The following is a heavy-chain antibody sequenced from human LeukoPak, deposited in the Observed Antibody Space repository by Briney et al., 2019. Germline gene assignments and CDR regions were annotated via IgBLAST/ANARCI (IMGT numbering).Heavy chain of an antibody. CDR2: ISSSGSTI. D-gene: IGHD3-22*01. CDR3: ARDAAWLLLFDY. V-gene: IGHV3-11*01. J-gene: IGHJ4*02. Sequence: GGSLRLSCAASGFTFSDYYMSWIREAPGKGLEWVSYISSSGSTIYYADSVKGRFTISRDNAKNSLYLQMNSLRAEDTAVYYCARDAAWLLLFDYWGQGTLVTVSS. CDR1: GFTFSDYY.